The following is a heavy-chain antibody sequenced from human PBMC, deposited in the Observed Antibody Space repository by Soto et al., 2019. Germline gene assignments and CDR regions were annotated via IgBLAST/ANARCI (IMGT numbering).Heavy chain of an antibody. Sequence: QAQLEHSGGEVKKPGSSVKVSCKASRVAFSKFIVTWVRQAPGLGLEWVGGIIPVFGTANYAQKFQGRLTITANESTSTSYMEVNNLSSEDTAVYYCAKVRYSSPMGYYYGMDVWGQGTTVTVSS. D-gene: IGHD2-2*01. CDR1: RVAFSKFI. J-gene: IGHJ6*02. CDR3: AKVRYSSPMGYYYGMDV. CDR2: IIPVFGTA. V-gene: IGHV1-69*01.